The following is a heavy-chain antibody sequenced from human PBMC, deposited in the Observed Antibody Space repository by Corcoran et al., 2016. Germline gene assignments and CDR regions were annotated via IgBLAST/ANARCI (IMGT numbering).Heavy chain of an antibody. V-gene: IGHV1-3*01. J-gene: IGHJ6*02. CDR1: GYTFTSYA. D-gene: IGHD1-1*01. Sequence: QVQLVQSGAEVKKPGASVKVSCKASGYTFTSYAMHWVCQAPGQRLEWMGWINAGNGNTKYSQKFQGRVTITRDTSASTAYMELSSLRSEDTAVYYCVSGTYNWNGVDYYYGMDVWGQGTTVTVSS. CDR3: VSGTYNWNGVDYYYGMDV. CDR2: INAGNGNT.